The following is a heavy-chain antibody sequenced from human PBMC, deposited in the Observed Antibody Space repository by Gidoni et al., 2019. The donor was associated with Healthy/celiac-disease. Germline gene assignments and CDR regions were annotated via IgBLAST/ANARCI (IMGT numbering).Heavy chain of an antibody. V-gene: IGHV3-15*01. CDR1: GFTFSNAW. Sequence: EVQLVESGGGLVKPGGSLRLSCAASGFTFSNAWMSWGRQAPGQGLEWVGRIKSKTDGGTTDYAAPVKGRFTISRDDSKNTLYLQMNSLKTEDTAVYYCTTGSRITIFGVVISDAFDIWGQGTMVTVSS. CDR2: IKSKTDGGTT. CDR3: TTGSRITIFGVVISDAFDI. J-gene: IGHJ3*02. D-gene: IGHD3-3*01.